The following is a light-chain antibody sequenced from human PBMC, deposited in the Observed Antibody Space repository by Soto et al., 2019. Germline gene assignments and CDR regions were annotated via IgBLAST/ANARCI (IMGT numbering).Light chain of an antibody. Sequence: QSVLTQPPSASGSPGQSVTISCTGTSSDVSGYNYVSWYQQHPGKAPKLMIYEVSKRPSGVPDRFSGSKSGNTASLTVSGLQAEDEADYYCSSYAGSNRVFGTGTKVTVL. CDR3: SSYAGSNRV. CDR1: SSDVSGYNY. CDR2: EVS. V-gene: IGLV2-8*01. J-gene: IGLJ1*01.